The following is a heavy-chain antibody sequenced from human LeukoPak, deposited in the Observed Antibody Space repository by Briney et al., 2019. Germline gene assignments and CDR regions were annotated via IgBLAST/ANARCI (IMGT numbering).Heavy chain of an antibody. CDR2: ISSSGNTI. CDR1: GFTFSTYS. Sequence: GRSLRLSCAASGFTFSTYSMNWVRQAPGKGLEWVSYISSSGNTIYYADSVKGRFTISRDNARNSLYLQMNSLRGEDTALYYCATRFSASWYCDYWGQGTLVTVSS. CDR3: ATRFSASWYCDY. D-gene: IGHD2-2*01. J-gene: IGHJ4*02. V-gene: IGHV3-48*01.